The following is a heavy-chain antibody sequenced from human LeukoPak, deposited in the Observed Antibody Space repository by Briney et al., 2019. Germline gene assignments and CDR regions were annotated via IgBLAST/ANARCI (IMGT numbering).Heavy chain of an antibody. CDR1: GGSISSYY. CDR2: IYTSGST. D-gene: IGHD3-3*01. CDR3: ARVPQRSGPYYYYYMDV. J-gene: IGHJ6*03. Sequence: SETLSLTCTVSGGSISSYYWSWIRQPPGKGLEWIGYIYTSGSTNYNPSLKSRVTISVDTSKNQFSLKLSSVTAADTAVYYCARVPQRSGPYYYYYMDVWGKGTSVTVSS. V-gene: IGHV4-4*09.